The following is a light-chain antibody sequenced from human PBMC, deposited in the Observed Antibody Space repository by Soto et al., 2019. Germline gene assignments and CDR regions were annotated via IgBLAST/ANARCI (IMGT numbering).Light chain of an antibody. J-gene: IGKJ5*01. CDR2: LGS. CDR3: QQYYTWPS. Sequence: DIVMTQSPLSLPVTPGEPASISCRSSQSLLHSNGYNYLDWYLQKPGQSPQLLIYLGSNRASGVPDRFSGSGSGTEFTLTISSLESEDFAVYYCQQYYTWPSFGQGTRLEIK. CDR1: QSLLHSNGYNY. V-gene: IGKV2-28*01.